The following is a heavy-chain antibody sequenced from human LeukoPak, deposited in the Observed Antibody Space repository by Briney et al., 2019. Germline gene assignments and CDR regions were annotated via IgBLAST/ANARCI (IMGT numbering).Heavy chain of an antibody. CDR1: GFTFDDYA. J-gene: IGHJ4*02. V-gene: IGHV3-9*01. D-gene: IGHD5-24*01. CDR2: ISWNSGSI. Sequence: GGSLRLSCAASGFTFDDYAMHWVRQAPGKGLEWVSGISWNSGSIGYADSVKGRFTISRDNAKNSLYLQMNSLRAEDTALYYCAKVAEMATIFDYWGQGTLVTVSS. CDR3: AKVAEMATIFDY.